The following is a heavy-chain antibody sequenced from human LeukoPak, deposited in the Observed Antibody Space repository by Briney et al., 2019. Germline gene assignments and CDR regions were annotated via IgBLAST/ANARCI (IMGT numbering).Heavy chain of an antibody. V-gene: IGHV4-31*03. CDR1: GGSISSGGYY. D-gene: IGHD3-9*01. J-gene: IGHJ3*02. CDR2: IYYNGNT. Sequence: PSQTLSLTCTVSGGSISSGGYYWSWIRQHPGKGLEWIGYIYYNGNTYYNPSLKSRVTISVDTSKNQFSLKLSSVTAADTAVYYCARDRTRHYDILTGYFRRPDAFDIWGRGTMVSVSS. CDR3: ARDRTRHYDILTGYFRRPDAFDI.